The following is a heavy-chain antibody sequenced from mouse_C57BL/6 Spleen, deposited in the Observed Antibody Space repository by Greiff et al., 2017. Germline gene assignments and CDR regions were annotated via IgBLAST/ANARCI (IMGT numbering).Heavy chain of an antibody. CDR2: INPGSGGT. V-gene: IGHV1-54*01. CDR3: AGGGNPAWFAY. D-gene: IGHD2-1*01. J-gene: IGHJ3*01. CDR1: GYAFTNYL. Sequence: VQLQQSGAELVRPGTSVKVSCKASGYAFTNYLIEWVKQRPGQGLEWIGVINPGSGGTNYNENFKGKATLTADKSSSTAYMQLSSLTSEDSAVYFCAGGGNPAWFAYWGQGTLVTVSA.